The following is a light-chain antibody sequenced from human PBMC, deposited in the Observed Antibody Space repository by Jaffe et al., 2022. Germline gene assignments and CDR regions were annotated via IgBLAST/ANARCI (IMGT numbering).Light chain of an antibody. V-gene: IGLV1-51*02. CDR3: GTWESGLGAVVV. Sequence: QSVLTQPPSVSAAPGQKVTISCSGSSSNVGNNYVSWYQQLPGTAPKLLIYENNKRPSGIPDRFSGSKSGTSATLGITGLQTGDEAEYHCGTWESGLGAVVVFGGGTKLTVL. J-gene: IGLJ2*01. CDR1: SSNVGNNY. CDR2: ENN.